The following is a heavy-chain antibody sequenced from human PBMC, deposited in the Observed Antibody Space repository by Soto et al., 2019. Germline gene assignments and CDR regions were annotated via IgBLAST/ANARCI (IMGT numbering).Heavy chain of an antibody. Sequence: ASVKVSCKASGYTITGYYMHWVRQAPGQGLEWMGWINPNSGGTNYAQKFQGWVTMTRDTSISTAYMELSRLRSDDTAVYYCARVKRDYGNAFDIWGQGTMVTVSS. CDR3: ARVKRDYGNAFDI. J-gene: IGHJ3*02. D-gene: IGHD4-17*01. CDR2: INPNSGGT. V-gene: IGHV1-2*04. CDR1: GYTITGYY.